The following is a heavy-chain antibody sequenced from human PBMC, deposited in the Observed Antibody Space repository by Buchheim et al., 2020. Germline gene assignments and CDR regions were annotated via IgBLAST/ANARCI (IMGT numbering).Heavy chain of an antibody. V-gene: IGHV4-61*01. CDR3: ARAPYYYGSGSYYVIFDY. Sequence: QVQLQESGPGLVKPSETLSLTCTVSGGSVSSGSYYWSWIRQPPGKGLEWIGYIYYDGRINYNPSLQIRVNMSVDTSKNQLSLKLSSVTAADTAVYYCARAPYYYGSGSYYVIFDYWGQGTL. CDR1: GGSVSSGSYY. CDR2: IYYDGRI. J-gene: IGHJ4*02. D-gene: IGHD3-10*01.